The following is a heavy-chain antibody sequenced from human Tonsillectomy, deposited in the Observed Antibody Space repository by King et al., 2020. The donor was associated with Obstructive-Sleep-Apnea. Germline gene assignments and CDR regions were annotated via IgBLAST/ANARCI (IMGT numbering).Heavy chain of an antibody. V-gene: IGHV3-7*03. Sequence: VQLVESGGGLVQPGGSLRLSCVASGFTFSNYWRSWVRQAPGKGLEWVANIKQDGSEKYYVDSVKGRFTISRDNAKNSLYLQMNSLRAEDTAVYYCARPDYWGQGTLVTVSS. J-gene: IGHJ4*02. CDR3: ARPDY. CDR1: GFTFSNYW. CDR2: IKQDGSEK.